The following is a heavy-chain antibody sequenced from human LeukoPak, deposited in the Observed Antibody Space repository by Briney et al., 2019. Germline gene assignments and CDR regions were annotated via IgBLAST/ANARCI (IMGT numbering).Heavy chain of an antibody. J-gene: IGHJ5*02. CDR3: IRQIGDSSGGWFDP. D-gene: IGHD6-19*01. Sequence: PGGSLRLSCAASGFTFSGSAMHWVRQASGKGLDWVGRIRSKANNYATAYAASVNGRFTISRDDSKNTEYLQMNSLKTEVTAVYYCIRQIGDSSGGWFDPWGQGTLVTVSS. CDR1: GFTFSGSA. V-gene: IGHV3-73*01. CDR2: IRSKANNYAT.